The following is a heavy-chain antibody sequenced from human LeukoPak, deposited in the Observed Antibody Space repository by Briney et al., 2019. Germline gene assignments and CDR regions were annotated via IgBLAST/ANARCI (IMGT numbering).Heavy chain of an antibody. CDR3: TRAGVTTMIVVVTPLYYFDY. V-gene: IGHV3-49*04. D-gene: IGHD3-22*01. CDR1: GFTFGDYA. J-gene: IGHJ4*02. Sequence: GGSLRLSCTASGFTFGDYAMSWVRQAPGKGLEWVGFIRSKAYGGTTEYAASVKGRFTISRDDSKSIAYLQMNSLKTEDTAVYYCTRAGVTTMIVVVTPLYYFDYWGQGTLVTVSS. CDR2: IRSKAYGGTT.